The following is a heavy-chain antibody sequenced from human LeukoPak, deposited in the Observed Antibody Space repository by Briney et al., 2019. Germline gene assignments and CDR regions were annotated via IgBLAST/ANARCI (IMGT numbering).Heavy chain of an antibody. Sequence: ASGKVSCKASGYTFTSYGISWVRQAPGQGLEWMGWISAYNGNTNYAQKLQGRVTMTTDTSTSTAYMEVRSLRSDDTAVYYCARGDYYDSSGYLNWFDPWGQGTLVTVSS. CDR2: ISAYNGNT. J-gene: IGHJ5*02. CDR3: ARGDYYDSSGYLNWFDP. V-gene: IGHV1-18*01. D-gene: IGHD3-22*01. CDR1: GYTFTSYG.